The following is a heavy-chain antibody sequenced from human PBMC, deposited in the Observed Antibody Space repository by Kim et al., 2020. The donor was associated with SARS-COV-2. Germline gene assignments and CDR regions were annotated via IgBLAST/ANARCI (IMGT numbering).Heavy chain of an antibody. CDR1: GFTFSSYA. CDR3: GAGMGDRRGVYTWANS. CDR2: IYSGGSSA. D-gene: IGHD2-8*02. J-gene: IGHJ4*02. V-gene: IGHV3-23*03. Sequence: GGSLRLSCAAFGFTFSSYAMTWVRQAPGKGLEWVSLIYSGGSSAYYADSVKGRFIMSRDDSKHTVHLQMNSLRAEDTAVYFCGAGMGDRRGVYTWANSWCQGTLVTVSS.